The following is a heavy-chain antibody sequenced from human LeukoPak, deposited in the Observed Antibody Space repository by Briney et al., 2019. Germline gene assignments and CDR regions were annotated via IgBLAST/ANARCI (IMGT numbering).Heavy chain of an antibody. CDR3: TTDEDWNYARKDV. D-gene: IGHD1-7*01. Sequence: GGSLRLSCTASGFTFGDYAMSWFRQAPGKGLEWVGQTVSEIDGGTTDYATPVKGRFTISRDDSKSTLYLQMNSLKIEDTAVYYCTTDEDWNYARKDVWGQGATVIVSS. CDR1: GFTFGDYA. V-gene: IGHV3-15*04. CDR2: TVSEIDGGTT. J-gene: IGHJ6*02.